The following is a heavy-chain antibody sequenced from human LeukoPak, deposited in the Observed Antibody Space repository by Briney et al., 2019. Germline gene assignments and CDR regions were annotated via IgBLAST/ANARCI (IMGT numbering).Heavy chain of an antibody. J-gene: IGHJ3*02. CDR1: GGSISSSGYY. V-gene: IGHV4-39*07. Sequence: PSETLSLTCTVSGGSISSSGYYWGWIRQPPGKGLEWIGSIYHSGSTYYNPSLKSRVTISVDTSKNQFSLKLSSVTAADTAVYYCARGSLYSGSPDAFDIWGQGTMVTVSS. D-gene: IGHD1-26*01. CDR2: IYHSGST. CDR3: ARGSLYSGSPDAFDI.